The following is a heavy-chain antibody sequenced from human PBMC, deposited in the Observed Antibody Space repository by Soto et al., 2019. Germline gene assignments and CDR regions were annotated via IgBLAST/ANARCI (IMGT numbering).Heavy chain of an antibody. Sequence: QVQLVQSGAEVKKPGSSVKVSCKASGGTFSSYSISWVRQAPGQGLEWMGRIISVLGLPNYAQKFQGRVTITADESTSTAYMELTSLKSEDTAVYYCARDRCSSTSCARGNWYFDLWGRGTLVTVSS. V-gene: IGHV1-69*04. CDR1: GGTFSSYS. D-gene: IGHD2-2*01. CDR2: IISVLGLP. CDR3: ARDRCSSTSCARGNWYFDL. J-gene: IGHJ2*01.